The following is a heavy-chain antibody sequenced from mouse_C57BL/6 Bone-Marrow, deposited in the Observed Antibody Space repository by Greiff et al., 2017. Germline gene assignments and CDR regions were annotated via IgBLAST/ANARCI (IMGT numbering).Heavy chain of an antibody. J-gene: IGHJ3*01. D-gene: IGHD1-1*01. CDR3: ARYYCGSSYGWFAY. Sequence: QVQLKQPGAELVKPGASVKLSCKASGYTFTSYWMQWVKQRPGQGLEWIGEIDPSDSYTNYNQKFKGKATLTVDTSSSTAYMQLSSLTSEGSAVYYCARYYCGSSYGWFAYWGQGTLVTVSA. CDR2: IDPSDSYT. CDR1: GYTFTSYW. V-gene: IGHV1-50*01.